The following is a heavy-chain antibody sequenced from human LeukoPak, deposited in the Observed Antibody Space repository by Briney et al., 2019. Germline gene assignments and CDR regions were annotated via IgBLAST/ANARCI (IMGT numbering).Heavy chain of an antibody. Sequence: GGSLRLSCAASGFTFSSYVMTWFRQAPGKGLECVASISSNGGSTYYANSVTGSFTISRDNSKNTLYLQICSLRAEDMAVYFCARPGCSSSCCYANCWGQGSLVT. D-gene: IGHD2-2*01. CDR3: ARPGCSSSCCYANC. CDR1: GFTFSSYV. J-gene: IGHJ4*02. CDR2: ISSNGGST. V-gene: IGHV3-64*01.